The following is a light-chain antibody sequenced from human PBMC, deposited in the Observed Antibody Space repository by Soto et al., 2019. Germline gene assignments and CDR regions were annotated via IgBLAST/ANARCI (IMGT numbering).Light chain of an antibody. Sequence: ETVLTQSPATLSLSPGERAILSCRASQSVSTYLAWYQQKPGQAPRLLTSDASNRATGIPDRFSGSGSGTDFTLTISSLEPEDFAVYYCQQRSSWPLTFGGGTKVEIK. CDR1: QSVSTY. CDR3: QQRSSWPLT. V-gene: IGKV3-11*01. CDR2: DAS. J-gene: IGKJ4*01.